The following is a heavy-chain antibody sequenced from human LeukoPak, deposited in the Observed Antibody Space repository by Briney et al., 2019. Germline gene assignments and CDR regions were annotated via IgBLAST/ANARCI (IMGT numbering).Heavy chain of an antibody. Sequence: GASVKVSCKASGYTFTSYDINWVRQATGQGLEWMGWMNPNSGNTGYAQKFQGRVTMTRNTSINTAYMELSSLRSEDTAVYYCARDRGRGSSSWYYGGNWFDPWGQGTLVTVSS. CDR2: MNPNSGNT. CDR1: GYTFTSYD. J-gene: IGHJ5*02. CDR3: ARDRGRGSSSWYYGGNWFDP. D-gene: IGHD6-13*01. V-gene: IGHV1-8*02.